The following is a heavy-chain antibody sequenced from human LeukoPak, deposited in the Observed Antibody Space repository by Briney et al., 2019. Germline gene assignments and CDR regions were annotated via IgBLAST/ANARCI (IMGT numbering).Heavy chain of an antibody. V-gene: IGHV4-39*07. CDR3: ARGEGYCSGGSCYGDPAAVDY. CDR1: GGSISSTDYF. CDR2: VDYSGST. Sequence: PSETLSLTCAVSGGSISSTDYFWGWIRQPPGKGLEWIGSVDYSGSTYYNPSLKSRLTISLDTSKNQFSLKLSSVTAADTAVYYCARGEGYCSGGSCYGDPAAVDYWGQGTLVTVSS. D-gene: IGHD2-15*01. J-gene: IGHJ4*02.